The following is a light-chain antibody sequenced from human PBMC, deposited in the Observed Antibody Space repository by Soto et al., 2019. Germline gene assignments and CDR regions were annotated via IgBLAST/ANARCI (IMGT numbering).Light chain of an antibody. J-gene: IGLJ3*02. CDR1: KLGDKY. V-gene: IGLV3-1*01. CDR2: QDN. CDR3: QTWDSNTGV. Sequence: SYELTQPPSVSVSPGQTASITCSGDKLGDKYAYWYQQKPGQSPVLVIYQDNKRSSGIPERFSGSNSGNTATLTISGTQAMDEADYYCQTWDSNTGVFGGGTKLTVL.